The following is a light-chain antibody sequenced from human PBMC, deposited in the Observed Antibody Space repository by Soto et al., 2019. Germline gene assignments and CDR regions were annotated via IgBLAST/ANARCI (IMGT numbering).Light chain of an antibody. CDR3: HQHSSYSLT. J-gene: IGKJ1*01. CDR1: QSISSW. CDR2: DAS. Sequence: IQMTQSPGTLSGSVGDRVTITCRASQSISSWLAWYQQKPEKAPKILIYDASSLESGVSSRFSGSGSGTEFTLTISSLQPDEVATYYCHQHSSYSLTLGQGTKVDI. V-gene: IGKV1-5*01.